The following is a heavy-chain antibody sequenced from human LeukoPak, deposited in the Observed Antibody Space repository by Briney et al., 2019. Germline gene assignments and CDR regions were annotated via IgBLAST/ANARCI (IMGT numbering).Heavy chain of an antibody. J-gene: IGHJ4*02. CDR3: ARGRNDNGGMFFDS. CDR1: GGSIRTYY. Sequence: SETLSLTCTVSGGSIRTYYWSWIRQAPGKGLEWIGFISYSGYTSYSPSLKSRVAISVDTSKSQFSLRLSSMTAADAAIYYCARGRNDNGGMFFDSWAQGTLVTVSS. V-gene: IGHV4-59*01. CDR2: ISYSGYT. D-gene: IGHD4-23*01.